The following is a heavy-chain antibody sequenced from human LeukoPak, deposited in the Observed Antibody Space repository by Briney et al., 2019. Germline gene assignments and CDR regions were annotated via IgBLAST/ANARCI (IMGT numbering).Heavy chain of an antibody. CDR1: GYTFTGYY. CDR3: AKTPDILTGYSFDY. D-gene: IGHD3-9*01. J-gene: IGHJ4*02. CDR2: INPNSGGT. V-gene: IGHV1-2*02. Sequence: ASVKVSCKASGYTFTGYYMHWVRQAPGQGLEWMGWINPNSGGTNYAQKFQGRVTITADKSTSTAYMELSSLRSEDTAVYYCAKTPDILTGYSFDYWGQGTLVTVSS.